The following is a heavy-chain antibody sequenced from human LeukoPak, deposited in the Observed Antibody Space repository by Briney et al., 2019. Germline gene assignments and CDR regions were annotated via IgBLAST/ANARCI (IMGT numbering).Heavy chain of an antibody. J-gene: IGHJ4*02. Sequence: SVKVSCKASGGTFSSYAISWVRQAPRQGLEWMGRIIPIFGTANYAQKFQGRVTITTDESTSTAYMELSSLRSEDTAVYYCARGRTGSSGWYGYWGQGTLVTVSS. CDR2: IIPIFGTA. D-gene: IGHD6-19*01. V-gene: IGHV1-69*05. CDR1: GGTFSSYA. CDR3: ARGRTGSSGWYGY.